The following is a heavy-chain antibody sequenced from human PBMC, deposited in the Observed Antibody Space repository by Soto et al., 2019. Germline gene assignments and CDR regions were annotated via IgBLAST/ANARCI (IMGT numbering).Heavy chain of an antibody. J-gene: IGHJ4*02. CDR1: GYTFTSYC. CDR3: ARDYDLDTFDY. CDR2: TSAYNGNT. V-gene: IGHV1-18*01. D-gene: IGHD3-3*01. Sequence: ASVNVSCKASGYTFTSYCISWVRQAPGQGLEWMGWTSAYNGNTNYAQKLQGRVTMTTDTSTSTAYMELRSLRSDDTAVYYCARDYDLDTFDYWGQGTLVTVSS.